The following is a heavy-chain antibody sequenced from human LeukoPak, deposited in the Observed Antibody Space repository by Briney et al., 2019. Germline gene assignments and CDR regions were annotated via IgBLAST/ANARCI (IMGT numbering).Heavy chain of an antibody. CDR3: ASGRHVHD. J-gene: IGHJ4*02. D-gene: IGHD3-16*01. CDR2: VSGSGISP. Sequence: GGSLRLSCVASGFTFSSYAMSWVRQAPGKGLEWVSGVSGSGISPHYADSVKGRFTISRDNSKNTLYLQMNSLRAEDTAVYYCASGRHVHDWGQGTLVTVSS. CDR1: GFTFSSYA. V-gene: IGHV3-23*01.